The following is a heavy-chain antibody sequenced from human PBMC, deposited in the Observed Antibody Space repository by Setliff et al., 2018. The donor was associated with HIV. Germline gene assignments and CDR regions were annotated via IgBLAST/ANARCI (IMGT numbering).Heavy chain of an antibody. J-gene: IGHJ4*02. CDR1: GGSISSYY. V-gene: IGHV4-59*08. D-gene: IGHD5-12*01. CDR3: ARLKSASGYFGFDS. CDR2: IYYSGTA. Sequence: PSETLSLTCNVSGGSISSYYWSWIRLPPGKGLEWIGYIYYSGTADYNPSLKSRATISIDTSNNQFALKLTSMTAADTAVYFCARLKSASGYFGFDSWGQGTLVTVS.